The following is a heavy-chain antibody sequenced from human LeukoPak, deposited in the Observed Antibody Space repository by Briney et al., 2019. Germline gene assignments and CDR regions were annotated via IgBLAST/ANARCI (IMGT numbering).Heavy chain of an antibody. CDR1: GFTFSSYA. V-gene: IGHV3-30*04. J-gene: IGHJ3*02. CDR3: ARGTRRSVVVITAVVAFDI. Sequence: GGSLRLSCAASGFTFSSYAMHWVRQAPGKGLEWVAVILYDGSNKYYADSVKGRFTISRDNSKNTLYLQMNSLRAEDTAVYYCARGTRRSVVVITAVVAFDIWGQGTMVTVSS. D-gene: IGHD3-22*01. CDR2: ILYDGSNK.